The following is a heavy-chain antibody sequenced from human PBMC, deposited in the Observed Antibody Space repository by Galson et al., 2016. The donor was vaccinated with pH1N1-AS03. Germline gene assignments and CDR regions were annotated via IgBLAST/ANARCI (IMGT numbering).Heavy chain of an antibody. J-gene: IGHJ4*02. D-gene: IGHD3/OR15-3a*01. Sequence: SVKVSCKAPGDTLSSYTVNWVRQAPGQGLEWMGGIIALVGSTSYAPKFNGRVAMTADDSTNTSYMELASLTSEDTAVYYCARGGLAGGYIDSWGPGTLVTVSS. V-gene: IGHV1-69*13. CDR1: GDTLSSYT. CDR2: IIALVGST. CDR3: ARGGLAGGYIDS.